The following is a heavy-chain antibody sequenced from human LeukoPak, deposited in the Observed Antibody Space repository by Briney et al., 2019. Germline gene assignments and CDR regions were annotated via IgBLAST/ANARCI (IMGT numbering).Heavy chain of an antibody. V-gene: IGHV3-64D*06. J-gene: IGHJ4*02. CDR2: ISSNGGST. CDR3: VKVRQLRGGYYFDY. Sequence: GGSLRLSCSASGFTFSSYAMHWVRQAPGKGLESVSAISSNGGSTYYADSVKGRFTISRDNSKNTLYLQMSSLRAEDTAVYYCVKVRQLRGGYYFDYWGQGTLVTVSS. CDR1: GFTFSSYA. D-gene: IGHD3-16*01.